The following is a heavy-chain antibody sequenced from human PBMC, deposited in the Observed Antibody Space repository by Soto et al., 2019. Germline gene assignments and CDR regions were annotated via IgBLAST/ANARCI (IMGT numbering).Heavy chain of an antibody. CDR1: GYSFTSYW. J-gene: IGHJ3*02. CDR3: ATAAKSVQTDYPHAFDI. CDR2: IYPGDSDT. Sequence: GESLKISCKGSGYSFTSYWIGWVRQMPGKGLEWMGIIYPGDSDTRYSPSFQGQVTISADKSISTAYLQWSSLKASDTAMYYCATAAKSVQTDYPHAFDIWGQGTMVT. D-gene: IGHD3-16*01. V-gene: IGHV5-51*01.